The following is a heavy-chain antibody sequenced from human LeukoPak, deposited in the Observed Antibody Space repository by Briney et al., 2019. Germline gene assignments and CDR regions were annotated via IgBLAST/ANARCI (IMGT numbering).Heavy chain of an antibody. CDR3: ARDHAGDY. Sequence: GGSLRLSCAASGFTFSSYSMNWVRQAPGKGLEWVSSISSSSSYICYADSVKGRFTISRDNAKNSLYLQMSSLRAEDTAVYYCARDHAGDYWGQGTLVTVSS. V-gene: IGHV3-21*01. CDR2: ISSSSSYI. CDR1: GFTFSSYS. J-gene: IGHJ4*02.